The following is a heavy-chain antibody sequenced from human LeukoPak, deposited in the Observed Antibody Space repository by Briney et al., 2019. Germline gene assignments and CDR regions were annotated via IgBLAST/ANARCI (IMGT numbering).Heavy chain of an antibody. CDR3: ARDEHCSSNSCRPDD. Sequence: GGSLRLSCAASGFTVSSSYMSWVRQAPGQGLEWVSVIYSGGSTKYADSVKGRFTISRDSSKNTLYLQMNSLRAEDTAVYYCARDEHCSSNSCRPDDWGQGTLVTVSS. CDR1: GFTVSSSY. CDR2: IYSGGST. J-gene: IGHJ4*02. V-gene: IGHV3-66*01. D-gene: IGHD2-2*01.